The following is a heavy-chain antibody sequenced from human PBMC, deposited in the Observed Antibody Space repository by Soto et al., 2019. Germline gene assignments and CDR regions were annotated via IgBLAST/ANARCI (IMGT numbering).Heavy chain of an antibody. CDR3: AKDHITTRAGGYYYGMDV. D-gene: IGHD1-1*01. J-gene: IGHJ6*02. V-gene: IGHV3-23*01. CDR1: GFTFSSNA. Sequence: GGSLRLSCAASGFTFSSNAMSWVRQAPGKGLEWVSDISGSGGSTYYADSVKGRFTISRDNSKNTLYLQMNSLRAEDTAVYYCAKDHITTRAGGYYYGMDVWGQGTTVTVSS. CDR2: ISGSGGST.